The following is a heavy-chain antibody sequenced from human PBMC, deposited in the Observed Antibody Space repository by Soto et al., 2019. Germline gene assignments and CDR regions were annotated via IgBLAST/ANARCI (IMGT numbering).Heavy chain of an antibody. D-gene: IGHD1-26*01. CDR1: GYTFNRHY. CDR3: AKRRGVGLTRSSFDY. J-gene: IGHJ4*02. CDR2: IDPSGGET. V-gene: IGHV1-46*02. Sequence: QVQLVQSGAEVRKPGASVKVSCKASGYTFNRHYIQWVRQAPGQGLEWMGMIDPSGGETNYAKRCQGRVTLTSDTSTSTVYMELSSLRSEDTAVYYCAKRRGVGLTRSSFDYWGPGTLVIVSS.